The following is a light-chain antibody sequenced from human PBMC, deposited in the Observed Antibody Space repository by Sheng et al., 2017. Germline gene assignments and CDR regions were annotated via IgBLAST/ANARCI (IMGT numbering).Light chain of an antibody. V-gene: IGLV3-21*04. Sequence: SYVLTQPPSLSVAPGGAARIPCGGNSLGTKNVYWYQQKPGQAPLLVIYNDSDRPSGIPDRFSGSNTGHPATATLTITRVEAGDEADYYCQVWDSGSPRWVFGGGTKLTVL. CDR3: QVWDSGSPRWV. CDR2: NDS. J-gene: IGLJ3*02. CDR1: SLGTKN.